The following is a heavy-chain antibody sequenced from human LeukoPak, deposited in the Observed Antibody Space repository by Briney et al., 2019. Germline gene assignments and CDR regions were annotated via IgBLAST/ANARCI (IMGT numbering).Heavy chain of an antibody. J-gene: IGHJ6*03. V-gene: IGHV4-59*01. Sequence: SETLSLTCTVSGGSISSYYWSWIRQPPGKGLEWIGYIYYSGSTNYNPYLKSRVTISVDTSKNQFFLKLSPVTAADTAVYYCARRVYYYMDVWGKGTTVTVSS. CDR1: GGSISSYY. CDR2: IYYSGST. D-gene: IGHD6-13*01. CDR3: ARRVYYYMDV.